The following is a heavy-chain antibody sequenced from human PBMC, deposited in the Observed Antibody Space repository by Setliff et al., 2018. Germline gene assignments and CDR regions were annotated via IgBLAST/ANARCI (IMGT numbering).Heavy chain of an antibody. J-gene: IGHJ4*02. Sequence: VASVKVSCKASGYTLTNYYMHWVRQAPGQGLEWMGGTIPIFGSTNYAQKFQDRVTIITDESTSTAYMELRSLRSEDTAIYYCARESGSYHSSGYYTYYFGYWGQGTLVTVSS. V-gene: IGHV1-69*05. CDR2: TIPIFGST. D-gene: IGHD3-22*01. CDR3: ARESGSYHSSGYYTYYFGY. CDR1: GYTLTNYY.